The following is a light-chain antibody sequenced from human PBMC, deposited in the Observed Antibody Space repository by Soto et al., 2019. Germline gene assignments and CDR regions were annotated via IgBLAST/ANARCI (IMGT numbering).Light chain of an antibody. J-gene: IGKJ1*01. Sequence: DLVVTQSPVTLPVTXXETAXISCMSSQSLLHSNGYNYLDWDLQKPGQSPQLXXYLGSNRASGGPDRFSGSGSGRDFTLKISRVEAEDVGVYYCVQALQSPPWTFGQGTKVEIK. CDR2: LGS. CDR3: VQALQSPPWT. V-gene: IGKV2-28*01. CDR1: QSLLHSNGYNY.